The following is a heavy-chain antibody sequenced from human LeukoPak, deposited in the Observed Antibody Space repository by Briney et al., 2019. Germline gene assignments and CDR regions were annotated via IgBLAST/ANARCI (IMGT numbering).Heavy chain of an antibody. V-gene: IGHV1-2*02. Sequence: ASVTVSCKASGYTFTGYYMHWVRQAPGQGLEWMGWINPNSGGTNYAQKFQGRVTMTRDTSISTAYMELSRLRSDDTAVYYCARSALNGDLYYYYMDVWGKGTTVTVSS. J-gene: IGHJ6*03. CDR2: INPNSGGT. D-gene: IGHD4-17*01. CDR1: GYTFTGYY. CDR3: ARSALNGDLYYYYMDV.